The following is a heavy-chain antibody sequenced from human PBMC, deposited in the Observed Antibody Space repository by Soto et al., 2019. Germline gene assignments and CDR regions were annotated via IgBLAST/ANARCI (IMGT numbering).Heavy chain of an antibody. D-gene: IGHD3-22*01. Sequence: QTLSLTCAISGDSVSSNRFAWNWIRQSPSRGLEWLGRTYYRSKWYNDYAVSVKSRITINPDTSKNQFSLQLNSVTPEDTAVYYCARDLLWNYYDSSGYYADYFDYWGQGTLVTVSS. CDR3: ARDLLWNYYDSSGYYADYFDY. J-gene: IGHJ4*02. CDR2: TYYRSKWYN. CDR1: GDSVSSNRFA. V-gene: IGHV6-1*01.